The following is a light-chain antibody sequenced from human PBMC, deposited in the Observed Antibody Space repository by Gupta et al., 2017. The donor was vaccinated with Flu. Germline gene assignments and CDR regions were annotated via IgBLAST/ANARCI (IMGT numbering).Light chain of an antibody. V-gene: IGKV1-39*01. CDR1: QSISSY. J-gene: IGKJ1*01. CDR2: AAY. Sequence: PSSPSASIGDRVIITFRASQSISSYLNWYQQKPGKAPKLLIYAAYSLQSGVPSTFSGDGSGTDFNLTISSLKPEDFATYHCQQSFSTPWTLGQGTKVGMK. CDR3: QQSFSTPWT.